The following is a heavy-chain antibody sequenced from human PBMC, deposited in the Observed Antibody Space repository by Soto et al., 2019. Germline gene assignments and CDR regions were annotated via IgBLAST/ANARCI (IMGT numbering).Heavy chain of an antibody. Sequence: PGGSLRLSCAASGFTFDDYAMHWVRQAPGKGLEWVSGISWNSGSIGYADSVKGRFTISRDNAKNSLYLQMNSLRAEDTALYYCAKDFMARYCSSTSCLGKGAFDIWGQGT. CDR2: ISWNSGSI. CDR1: GFTFDDYA. V-gene: IGHV3-9*01. D-gene: IGHD2-2*01. J-gene: IGHJ3*02. CDR3: AKDFMARYCSSTSCLGKGAFDI.